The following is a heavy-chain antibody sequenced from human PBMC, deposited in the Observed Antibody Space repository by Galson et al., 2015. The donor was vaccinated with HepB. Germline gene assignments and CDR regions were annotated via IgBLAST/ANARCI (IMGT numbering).Heavy chain of an antibody. V-gene: IGHV3-30*18. J-gene: IGHJ6*02. Sequence: SLRLSCAASGFTFSSYGMHWVRQAPGKGLEWVAVISYDGSNKYYADSVKGRFTISRDNSKNTLYLQMNSLRAEDTAAYYCAKLYGELFHNTAYYYYGMDVWGQGTTVTVSS. D-gene: IGHD3-10*01. CDR2: ISYDGSNK. CDR3: AKLYGELFHNTAYYYYGMDV. CDR1: GFTFSSYG.